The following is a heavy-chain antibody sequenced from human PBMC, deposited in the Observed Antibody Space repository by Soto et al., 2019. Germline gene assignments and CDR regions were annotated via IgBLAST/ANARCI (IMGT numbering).Heavy chain of an antibody. CDR1: AGSISSYY. CDR2: IYDSAST. J-gene: IGHJ4*02. CDR3: AAPPRY. V-gene: IGHV4-59*01. D-gene: IGHD6-6*01. Sequence: SETLSLTCTVSAGSISSYYWSWIRQPPGKGLEWIGYIYDSASTNYNPSLKSRVTISVDTSKNQFSLKLTSVTAADTAVYYCAAPPRYWGQGTLVTVSS.